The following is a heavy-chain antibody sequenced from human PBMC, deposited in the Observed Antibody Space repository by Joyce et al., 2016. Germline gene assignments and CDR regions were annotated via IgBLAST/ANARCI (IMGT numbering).Heavy chain of an antibody. J-gene: IGHJ2*01. D-gene: IGHD4-11*01. CDR2: IDHSGST. CDR1: RYSISSCYY. V-gene: IGHV4-38-2*01. CDR3: ARVPHAEHSKYLALRYFDL. Sequence: QVQLQESGPVLVKPSETLSLTCAVSRYSISSCYYWGWIRQPPGKGLEWIGRIDHSGSTYYSPSLKRRGTISVDTSKNQFSLSLRSETDADTAVHYWARVPHAEHSKYLALRYFDLWGRGTLVTVSS.